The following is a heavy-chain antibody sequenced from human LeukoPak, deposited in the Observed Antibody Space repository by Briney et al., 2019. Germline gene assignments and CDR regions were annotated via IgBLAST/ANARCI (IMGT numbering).Heavy chain of an antibody. V-gene: IGHV3-74*01. CDR2: INTDGSST. CDR1: GFTFSSYW. CDR3: AREGTIFGVVDYYYMDV. Sequence: GGSLRLSCAASGFTFSSYWMHWVRQAPGKGLVWVSRINTDGSSTGYADSVRGRFTISRDNAKNTLYLQMNSLRAEDTAVYYCAREGTIFGVVDYYYMDVWGKGTTVTVSS. D-gene: IGHD3-3*01. J-gene: IGHJ6*03.